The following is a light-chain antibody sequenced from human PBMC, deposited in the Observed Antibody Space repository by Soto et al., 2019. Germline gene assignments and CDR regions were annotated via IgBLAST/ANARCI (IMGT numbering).Light chain of an antibody. CDR3: QQYGTSPRT. Sequence: EIVLTQSPGTLSLSPGERATLSCRASQSVKSSYLAWYQQKPGQAPRLLIYVASSRATGIPDRFSGSGSGTNFTLTISRLEPEDFAVYYCQQYGTSPRTFGQGTKVEIK. CDR1: QSVKSSY. V-gene: IGKV3-20*01. J-gene: IGKJ1*01. CDR2: VAS.